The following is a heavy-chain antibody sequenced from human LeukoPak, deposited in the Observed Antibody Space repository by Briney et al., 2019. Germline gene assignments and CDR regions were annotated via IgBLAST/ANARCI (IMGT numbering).Heavy chain of an antibody. CDR2: TSSSGETT. CDR1: GFTFSSYA. D-gene: IGHD3-22*01. J-gene: IGHJ4*02. V-gene: IGHV3-23*01. Sequence: GGSLRLSCVASGFTFSSYAMSWVRQAAGKGLEWVSSTSSSGETTYYADSVKGRFTISRENSRNTLYLQMNSLRAEDTAVYYCAKDRPNYYGTNGHYYRRDGDCWGQGTLVTVSS. CDR3: AKDRPNYYGTNGHYYRRDGDC.